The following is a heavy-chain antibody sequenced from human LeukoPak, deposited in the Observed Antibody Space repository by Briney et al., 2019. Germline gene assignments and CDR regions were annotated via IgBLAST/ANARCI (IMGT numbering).Heavy chain of an antibody. CDR1: GGSISSNGYY. CDR2: FYYTGST. CDR3: ARTVVPAAPGAFDI. V-gene: IGHV4-39*07. Sequence: PSETLSLTCTVSGGSISSNGYYWGWIRQPPGKGLEWIGSFYYTGSTFYSPSLKSRVTISVDKSKNQFSLKLSSVTAADTAVYSCARTVVPAAPGAFDIWGQGTMVTVSS. D-gene: IGHD2-2*01. J-gene: IGHJ3*02.